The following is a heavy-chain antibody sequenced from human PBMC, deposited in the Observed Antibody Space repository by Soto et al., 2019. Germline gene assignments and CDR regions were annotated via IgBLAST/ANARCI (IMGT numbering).Heavy chain of an antibody. CDR1: GFTFGDYA. V-gene: IGHV3-49*04. D-gene: IGHD2-21*02. Sequence: PGGSLRLSCTASGFTFGDYAMSWVRQAPGKGLEWVGFIRSEAYGGTTEYAASVKGRFTISRDDSKSIAYLQMNSLKTEDTAVYYCTRWGCGGDCYDYYYYGMDVWGQGTTVTVSS. CDR3: TRWGCGGDCYDYYYYGMDV. CDR2: IRSEAYGGTT. J-gene: IGHJ6*02.